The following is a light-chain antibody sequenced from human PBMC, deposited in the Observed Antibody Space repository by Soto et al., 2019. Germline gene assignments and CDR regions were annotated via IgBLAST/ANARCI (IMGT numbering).Light chain of an antibody. J-gene: IGLJ1*01. Sequence: QSALTQPASVSGSPGQSITISCTGTSGDVGGYNYVSWNQQHPGKAPKVMIYEVSKRPSGVSNRFSGSKSGNTASLTISGLQAEDEADYYCSSFTSSGTRVFGTGTKVTVL. V-gene: IGLV2-14*01. CDR1: SGDVGGYNY. CDR3: SSFTSSGTRV. CDR2: EVS.